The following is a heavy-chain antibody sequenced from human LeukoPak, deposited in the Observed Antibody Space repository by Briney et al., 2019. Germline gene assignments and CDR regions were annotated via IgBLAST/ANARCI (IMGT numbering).Heavy chain of an antibody. CDR1: GFTFSSYS. D-gene: IGHD2-2*01. Sequence: GGSLRLSCAASGFTFSSYSMNWVRQAPGKGLEWVSSISSSSSYIYYADSVKGRYTISRDNAKNSLYLQMNSLRAEDTAVYYCARDGVVVPAAMHAEYYYYMDVWGKGTTVTVSS. CDR2: ISSSSSYI. CDR3: ARDGVVVPAAMHAEYYYYMDV. J-gene: IGHJ6*03. V-gene: IGHV3-21*01.